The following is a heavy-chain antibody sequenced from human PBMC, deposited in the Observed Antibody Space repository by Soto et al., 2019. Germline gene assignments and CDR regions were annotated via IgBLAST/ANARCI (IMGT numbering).Heavy chain of an antibody. J-gene: IGHJ4*02. CDR1: GYTFTTYA. CDR3: ASVIRRHHIDY. CDR2: INAGNGNT. V-gene: IGHV1-3*01. Sequence: ASVKPSCKASGYTFTTYAIHWVRQAPGQRLEWMGWINAGNGNTKYSQKFQGRVTITRDTSASTAYMELSSLRSEDTAVYYCASVIRRHHIDYWGQGSLVIGSS.